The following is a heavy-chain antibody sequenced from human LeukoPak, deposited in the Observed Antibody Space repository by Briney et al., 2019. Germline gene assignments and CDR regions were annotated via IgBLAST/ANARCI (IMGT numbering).Heavy chain of an antibody. CDR3: ARDMAAAIWDDYYYGMDV. Sequence: TLSPTCATSGDSVSSNSAAWNWIRQSPSRGLEWLGRTYYRSKWYNDYAVSVKSRITINPDTSKNQFSLQLNSVTPEDTAVYYCARDMAAAIWDDYYYGMDVWGQGTTVTVSS. CDR1: GDSVSSNSAA. CDR2: TYYRSKWYN. V-gene: IGHV6-1*01. J-gene: IGHJ6*02. D-gene: IGHD2-2*01.